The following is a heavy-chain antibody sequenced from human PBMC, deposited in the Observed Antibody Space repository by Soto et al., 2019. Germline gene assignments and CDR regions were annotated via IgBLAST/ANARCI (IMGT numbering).Heavy chain of an antibody. CDR3: ARDRTLDNWFDP. Sequence: QVQLQESGPGLVKPSETLSLTCTVSGGSVSSGSYYWSWIRQPPGKGLEWIGYIYYRGITNYNPSLKSRVNISVDTSKNQFSLKLSSVTAADTAVYYCARDRTLDNWFDPWGQGTLVTVSS. CDR1: GGSVSSGSYY. V-gene: IGHV4-61*01. CDR2: IYYRGIT. J-gene: IGHJ5*02.